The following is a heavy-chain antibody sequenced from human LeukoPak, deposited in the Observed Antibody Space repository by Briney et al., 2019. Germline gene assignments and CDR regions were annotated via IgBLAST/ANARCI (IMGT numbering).Heavy chain of an antibody. CDR2: INHSGST. CDR3: ATGYDSSGYWYYFDY. CDR1: GGSFSGYY. J-gene: IGHJ4*02. Sequence: SETLSLTCAVYGGSFSGYYWSWIRQPPGKGLEWIGEINHSGSTNYNPSLKSRVTISVDTSKNQFSLKLTSVTAADTAVYYCATGYDSSGYWYYFDYWGQGTLVTVSS. D-gene: IGHD3-22*01. V-gene: IGHV4-34*01.